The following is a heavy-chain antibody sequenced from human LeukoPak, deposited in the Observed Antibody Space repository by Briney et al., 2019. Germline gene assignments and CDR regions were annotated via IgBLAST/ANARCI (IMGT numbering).Heavy chain of an antibody. V-gene: IGHV3-23*01. Sequence: PGGSLRLSCAASGFTFSSHAMSWVRQAPGKGLEWVSGISGSDGSTYYADSVKGRFTISRDNSKNTLYLQMSSLRAEDTAVYYCAKQLSAMTQFDYWGQGTLVTVSS. CDR2: ISGSDGST. J-gene: IGHJ4*02. CDR3: AKQLSAMTQFDY. D-gene: IGHD2-2*01. CDR1: GFTFSSHA.